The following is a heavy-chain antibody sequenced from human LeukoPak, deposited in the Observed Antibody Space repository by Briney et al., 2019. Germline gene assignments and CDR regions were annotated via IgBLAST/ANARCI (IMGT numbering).Heavy chain of an antibody. V-gene: IGHV1-46*01. CDR1: GYTFTSYY. D-gene: IGHD6-13*01. Sequence: ASVKISCKASGYTFTSYYMHWVRQAPGQGLEWMGIINPSGGSTSYAQKFQGRVTMTRDTSTSTVYMELSSLRSEDTAVYYCARDVARGAAARVGFDYWGQGTLVTVSS. CDR3: ARDVARGAAARVGFDY. CDR2: INPSGGST. J-gene: IGHJ4*02.